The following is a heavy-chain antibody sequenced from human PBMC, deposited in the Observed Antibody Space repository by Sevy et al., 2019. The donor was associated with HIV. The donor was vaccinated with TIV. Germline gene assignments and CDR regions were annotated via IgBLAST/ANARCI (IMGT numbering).Heavy chain of an antibody. CDR2: INGRGGST. V-gene: IGHV3-23*01. D-gene: IGHD6-13*01. J-gene: IGHJ4*02. Sequence: QLGGSLRLSCVVSGYSFSSYAISWVRQAPGKGLEWVSTINGRGGSTYYADSVKGRFTISRDNPNNTLFLQMINLRVDDTAIYYCARPSPRIAAAASAFYDNWGQGTLVTVSS. CDR1: GYSFSSYA. CDR3: ARPSPRIAAAASAFYDN.